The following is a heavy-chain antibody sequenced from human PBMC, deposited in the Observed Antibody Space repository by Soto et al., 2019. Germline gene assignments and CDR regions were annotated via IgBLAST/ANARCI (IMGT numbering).Heavy chain of an antibody. Sequence: QVQLVESGGGVVQPGRSLRLSCAASGFTFSSYGMHWVRQAPGKGLEWVAVISYDGSNKYYADSVKGRFTISRDNSKNTLYLQMNRLRAEDTAVYYCAKDQLSDDYVWGSYRYDDAFDIWGQGTMVTVSS. CDR1: GFTFSSYG. D-gene: IGHD3-16*02. CDR2: ISYDGSNK. J-gene: IGHJ3*02. CDR3: AKDQLSDDYVWGSYRYDDAFDI. V-gene: IGHV3-30*18.